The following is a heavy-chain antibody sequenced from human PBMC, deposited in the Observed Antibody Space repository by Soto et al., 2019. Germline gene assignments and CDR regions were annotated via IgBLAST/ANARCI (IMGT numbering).Heavy chain of an antibody. V-gene: IGHV1-2*02. CDR1: GYTFTGYY. CDR2: INPNSGGT. D-gene: IGHD2-2*01. J-gene: IGHJ4*02. Sequence: GASVKVSCKASGYTFTGYYMHWVRQAPGQGLEWMGWINPNSGGTNYAQKFQGRVTMTRDTSISTAYMELSRLRSDDTAVYYCATGYGSSTSCLNFDYWGQGTLVTVSS. CDR3: ATGYGSSTSCLNFDY.